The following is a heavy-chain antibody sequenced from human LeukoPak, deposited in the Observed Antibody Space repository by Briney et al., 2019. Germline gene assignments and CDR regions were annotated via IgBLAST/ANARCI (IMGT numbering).Heavy chain of an antibody. CDR1: GYTFTSNA. J-gene: IGHJ5*02. CDR3: ARAGYCSGGSCSDWFDP. D-gene: IGHD2-15*01. V-gene: IGHV1-3*01. CDR2: INGGNGNT. Sequence: ASVKVSCKASGYTFTSNAMHWVRQAPGQRLEWMGWINGGNGNTKYPQNFQGRVTITRDTSANTAYMELSSLRSEDTAVYYCARAGYCSGGSCSDWFDPWGQGTLVTVSS.